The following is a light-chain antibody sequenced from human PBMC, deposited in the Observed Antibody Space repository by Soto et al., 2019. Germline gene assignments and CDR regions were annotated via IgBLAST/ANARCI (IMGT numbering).Light chain of an antibody. J-gene: IGLJ1*01. CDR1: SSNIGAGYD. CDR3: GTWDKSLGAGV. V-gene: IGLV1-40*01. CDR2: GNN. Sequence: QSVLTQPPSVSGAPGQTITISCTGSSSNIGAGYDVHWYQQLPGRAPKLLIYGNNNRPSGVPDRFSGSKSGTSATLGITGLRTGDEADYYCGTWDKSLGAGVFGTGTKVTVL.